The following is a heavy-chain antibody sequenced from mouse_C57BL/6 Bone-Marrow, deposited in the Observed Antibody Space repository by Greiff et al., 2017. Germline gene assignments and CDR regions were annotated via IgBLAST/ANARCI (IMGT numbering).Heavy chain of an antibody. V-gene: IGHV1-81*01. Sequence: QVQLQQSGAELARPGASVKLSCKASGYTFTSYGISWVKQRTGQGLEWIGEIYPRSGNTYYNEKFKGKATLTVDKSSSTAYMQLSSLTSEDSAVYYCARGDYYGSSYGAMDYWGQGTSVTVSS. CDR2: IYPRSGNT. CDR1: GYTFTSYG. J-gene: IGHJ4*01. D-gene: IGHD1-1*01. CDR3: ARGDYYGSSYGAMDY.